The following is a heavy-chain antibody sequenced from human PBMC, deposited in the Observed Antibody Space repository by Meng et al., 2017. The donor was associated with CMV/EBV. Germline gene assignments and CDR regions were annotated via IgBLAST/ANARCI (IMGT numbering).Heavy chain of an antibody. CDR3: ASSAGGHYYYYGMDV. J-gene: IGHJ6*02. V-gene: IGHV1-18*01. Sequence: ASVTVSCKASGYTFTSYGISWVRQAPGQGLAWMGWISAYNGNTNYAQKLQGRVTMTTDTSTSAAYLELRSLRSDDTAVYYCASSAGGHYYYYGMDVWGQGTTVTVSS. CDR2: ISAYNGNT. CDR1: GYTFTSYG. D-gene: IGHD3-10*01.